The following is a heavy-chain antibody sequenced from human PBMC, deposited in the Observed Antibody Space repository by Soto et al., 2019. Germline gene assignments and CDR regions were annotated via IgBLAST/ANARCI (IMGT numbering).Heavy chain of an antibody. J-gene: IGHJ3*02. CDR1: GDSVTSGDYY. Sequence: PSETLSLTCTVSGDSVTSGDYYWSWIRQPPGKGLEWIGYIYYSGNTNYSPSLKSRVAISLDTSHNQFSLKLSSVTAADTAVYYCARGVLAVDGQKGHDAFDIWGQGTMVTVSS. CDR2: IYYSGNT. V-gene: IGHV4-61*08. CDR3: ARGVLAVDGQKGHDAFDI. D-gene: IGHD6-19*01.